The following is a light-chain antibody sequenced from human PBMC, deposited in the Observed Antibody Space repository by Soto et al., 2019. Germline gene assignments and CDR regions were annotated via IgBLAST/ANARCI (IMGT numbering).Light chain of an antibody. Sequence: EIVLTQSPGTLSLSPGKIATLSCRASESISREYLAWYQQRLGQAPRLRIYGASSVSTGIPDRFSGSRSWTDFTLTISRLEPEDVPIYDCQQYCCVPSYFGQSTKLYIK. V-gene: IGKV3-20*01. J-gene: IGKJ2*01. CDR2: GAS. CDR3: QQYCCVPSY. CDR1: ESISREY.